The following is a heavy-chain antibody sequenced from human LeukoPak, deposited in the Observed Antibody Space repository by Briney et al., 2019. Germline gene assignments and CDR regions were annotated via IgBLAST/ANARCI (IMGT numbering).Heavy chain of an antibody. V-gene: IGHV4-31*02. CDR3: ARGSEYYDSSGYSRYYYYYGMDV. CDR2: IYCSGST. D-gene: IGHD3-22*01. Sequence: ASETLSLTCSVSGGSVRSDISHWSWIRQPPGKGLEWIGYIYCSGSTYYNPSLKSRVTISVDTSKNQFSLKLSSVTAADTAVYYCARGSEYYDSSGYSRYYYYYGMDVWGQGTTVTVSS. CDR1: GGSVRSDISH. J-gene: IGHJ6*02.